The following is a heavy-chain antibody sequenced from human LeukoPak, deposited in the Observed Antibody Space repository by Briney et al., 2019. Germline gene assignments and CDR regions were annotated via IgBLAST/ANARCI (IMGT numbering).Heavy chain of an antibody. V-gene: IGHV1-46*01. Sequence: ASVKVSCKASGYTFTSYGISWVRQAPGQGLEWMGIINPSGGSTSYAQKFQGRVTMTRDMSTSTVYMELSSLRSEDTAVYYCAREVRGVAFDIWGQGTMVTVSS. CDR3: AREVRGVAFDI. D-gene: IGHD2-8*02. J-gene: IGHJ3*02. CDR2: INPSGGST. CDR1: GYTFTSYG.